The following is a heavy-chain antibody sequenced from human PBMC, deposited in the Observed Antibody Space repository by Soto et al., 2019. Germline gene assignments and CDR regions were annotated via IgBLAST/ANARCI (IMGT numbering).Heavy chain of an antibody. D-gene: IGHD2-2*01. CDR2: ITSSGVT. V-gene: IGHV3-48*01. CDR1: GFTFNTHS. CDR3: VGEVGFQLIY. J-gene: IGHJ4*02. Sequence: GGSLRLSCAASGFTFNTHSMNWVRQAPGKGLEWISYITSSGVTMYADSVKGRFTISRDNAKNSLYLQMNSLRAEDTAVYFCVGEVGFQLIYWGQGTLVTVSS.